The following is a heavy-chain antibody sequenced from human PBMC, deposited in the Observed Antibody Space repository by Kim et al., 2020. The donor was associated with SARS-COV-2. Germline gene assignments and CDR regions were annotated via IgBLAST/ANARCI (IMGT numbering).Heavy chain of an antibody. CDR1: GFTFDDYA. CDR2: ISGDGGST. D-gene: IGHD3-9*01. V-gene: IGHV3-43*02. CDR3: AKDYTNYDILTGYYGATRSRMDDY. J-gene: IGHJ4*02. Sequence: GGSLRLSCAASGFTFDDYAMHWVRQAPGKGLEWVSLISGDGGSTYYADSVKGRFTISRDNSKNSLYLQMNSLRTEDTALYYCAKDYTNYDILTGYYGATRSRMDDYWGQGTLVTVSS.